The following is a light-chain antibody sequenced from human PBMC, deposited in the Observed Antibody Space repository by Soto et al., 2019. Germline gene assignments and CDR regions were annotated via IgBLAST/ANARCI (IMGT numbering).Light chain of an antibody. J-gene: IGLJ2*01. CDR3: SSYTSSSTVV. CDR2: EVS. V-gene: IGLV2-14*01. CDR1: SSDVGGYNY. Sequence: QSALTQPASVSGSPGQSITISCTGTSSDVGGYNYVSWYQHHPGKAPKLMIYEVSNRPSRVSNRFSGSKSGNTAYLTISGLQAEDEADYYCSSYTSSSTVVFGGGTKLTV.